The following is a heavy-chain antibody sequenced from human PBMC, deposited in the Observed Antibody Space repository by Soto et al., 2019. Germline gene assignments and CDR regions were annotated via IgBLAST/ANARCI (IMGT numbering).Heavy chain of an antibody. CDR3: ARGWGYCISTSCYNYYGMDV. V-gene: IGHV4-59*01. CDR1: GGSISSYY. D-gene: IGHD2-2*01. Sequence: SETLSLTCTVSGGSISSYYWSWIRQPPGKGLEWIGYIYYSGSTNYNPSLKSRVTISVDTSKNQFSLKLSSVTAADTAVYYCARGWGYCISTSCYNYYGMDVWGQGTKVTVSS. CDR2: IYYSGST. J-gene: IGHJ6*02.